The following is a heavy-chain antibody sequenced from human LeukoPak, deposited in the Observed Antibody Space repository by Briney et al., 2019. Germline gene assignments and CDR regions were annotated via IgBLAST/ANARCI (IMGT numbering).Heavy chain of an antibody. CDR1: GGTFSSYT. V-gene: IGHV1-69*02. J-gene: IGHJ4*02. CDR3: ATVTGTTFLSLDV. Sequence: GASVKVSCKASGGTFSSYTISWVRQAPGQGLEWMGRIIPILGIANYAQKFQGRVTITADKSTSTAYMELSSLRSEDTAVYYCATVTGTTFLSLDVWGQGTLVTVSS. D-gene: IGHD1-7*01. CDR2: IIPILGIA.